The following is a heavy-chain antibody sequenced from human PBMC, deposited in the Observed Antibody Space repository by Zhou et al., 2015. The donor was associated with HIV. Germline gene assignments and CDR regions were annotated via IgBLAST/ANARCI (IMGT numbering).Heavy chain of an antibody. J-gene: IGHJ6*03. Sequence: QVQLVQSGAEVKKPGSSVKVSCKASGGTFSSYAISWVRQAPGQGLEWMGGIIPIFGTANYAQKFQGRVTITADESTSTAYMELSSLRSEDTAVYYCARARGIGVQGVTRAYYMDVWGKGTTVTVSS. CDR1: GGTFSSYA. CDR2: IIPIFGTA. V-gene: IGHV1-69*01. CDR3: ARARGIGVQGVTRAYYMDV. D-gene: IGHD3-10*01.